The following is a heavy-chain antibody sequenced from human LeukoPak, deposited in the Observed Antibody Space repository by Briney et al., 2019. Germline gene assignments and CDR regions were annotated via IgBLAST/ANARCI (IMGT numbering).Heavy chain of an antibody. CDR1: GCSFTSYW. J-gene: IGHJ5*02. D-gene: IGHD3-22*01. CDR3: ARNHDSGYYYLDWFDP. CDR2: IYPGDSDT. V-gene: IGHV5-51*01. Sequence: GESLKTSCKGSGCSFTSYWIGWVRQMPGKGLEWMGIIYPGDSDTRYSPSFQGQVTISADKSISTAYLQWSSLKASDTAMYYCARNHDSGYYYLDWFDPWGQGTLVTVSS.